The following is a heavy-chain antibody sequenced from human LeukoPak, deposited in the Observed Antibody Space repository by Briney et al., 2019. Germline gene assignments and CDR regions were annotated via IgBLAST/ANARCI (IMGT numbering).Heavy chain of an antibody. J-gene: IGHJ4*02. CDR1: GFTFSSNW. CDR3: VRDGVGAPPFDY. CDR2: IKGDGSST. V-gene: IGHV3-74*01. D-gene: IGHD1-26*01. Sequence: GGSLRLSCAASGFTFSSNWMHWVRQAPGKGLVWVSRIKGDGSSTSYADSVKGRFTISRDNAKNTLFLQMNSLRAEDTAVYYCVRDGVGAPPFDYWGQGTLVTVSS.